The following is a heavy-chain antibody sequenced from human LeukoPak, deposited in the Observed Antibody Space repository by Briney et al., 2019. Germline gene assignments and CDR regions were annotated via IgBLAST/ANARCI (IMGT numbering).Heavy chain of an antibody. CDR1: GFPVSSNY. Sequence: GSLSLSCSASGFPVSSNYMSWVRQAPGKGLEWVSVIYSGGSTYYADSVKGRFTISRDNSKNTLYLQMNSLRAEDTAVYYCAIAAAGTNYYFDYWGQGTLVTVSS. CDR2: IYSGGST. V-gene: IGHV3-66*01. CDR3: AIAAAGTNYYFDY. D-gene: IGHD6-13*01. J-gene: IGHJ4*02.